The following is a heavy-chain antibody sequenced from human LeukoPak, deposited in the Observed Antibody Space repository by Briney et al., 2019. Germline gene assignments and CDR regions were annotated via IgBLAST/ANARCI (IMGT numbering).Heavy chain of an antibody. CDR1: GGSFSGYY. J-gene: IGHJ4*02. Sequence: SETLSLTCAVYGGSFSGYYWSWIRQPPGKGLEWIGEINHSGSTNYNPSLKSRVTISVDTSKNQFSLKLSSVTAADTAVHYCARPQRKGGRDNFDYWGQGTLVTVSS. V-gene: IGHV4-34*01. CDR3: ARPQRKGGRDNFDY. CDR2: INHSGST. D-gene: IGHD1-1*01.